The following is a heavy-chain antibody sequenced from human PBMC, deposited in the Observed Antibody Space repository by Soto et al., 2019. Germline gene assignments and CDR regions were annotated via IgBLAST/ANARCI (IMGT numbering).Heavy chain of an antibody. V-gene: IGHV3-23*01. Sequence: EVQLLESGGGLVQPGGSLRLSCEASGFSFSNYAMSWVRQTPGKGPEWVSGISATGYATFYAESVKGRFTISRDNSKNTLYVQMNDLRGDDTATYYCAKDRLDRAPAGWVDCWGQGALVTVSS. CDR3: AKDRLDRAPAGWVDC. D-gene: IGHD6-13*01. J-gene: IGHJ5*01. CDR2: ISATGYAT. CDR1: GFSFSNYA.